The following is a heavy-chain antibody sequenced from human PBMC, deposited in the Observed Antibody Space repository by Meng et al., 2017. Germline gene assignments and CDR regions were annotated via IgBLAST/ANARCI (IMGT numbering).Heavy chain of an antibody. D-gene: IGHD3-10*01. CDR2: IIPIFSTA. V-gene: IGHV1-69*13. CDR1: GGTFSSYA. J-gene: IGHJ4*02. Sequence: SVKVSCKASGGTFSSYAISWVRQAPGQGLEWMGGIIPIFSTANYAQKFQGRVTITADESTSTAYMELSSLRSEDTAVYYCARGRYYGSGTNFDYWGQGTLVTVSS. CDR3: ARGRYYGSGTNFDY.